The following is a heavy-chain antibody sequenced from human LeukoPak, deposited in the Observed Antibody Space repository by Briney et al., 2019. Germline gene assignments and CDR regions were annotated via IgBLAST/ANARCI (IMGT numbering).Heavy chain of an antibody. V-gene: IGHV1-2*02. CDR1: GCTFSGHY. J-gene: IGHJ4*02. D-gene: IGHD3-3*01. Sequence: GASVKVSCKASGCTFSGHYMHWVRQAPGQGLEWLGWINPITGDTKYAQKFQGSVTMTRDTSISTVYMELSGLTSDDTAIYYCARYFAVPDGGGFDYWGQGTLVTVSS. CDR2: INPITGDT. CDR3: ARYFAVPDGGGFDY.